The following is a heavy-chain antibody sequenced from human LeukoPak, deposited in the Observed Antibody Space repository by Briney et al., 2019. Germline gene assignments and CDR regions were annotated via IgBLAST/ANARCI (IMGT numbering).Heavy chain of an antibody. CDR1: GYTFTSYD. D-gene: IGHD6-13*01. CDR2: MNPNSGNT. J-gene: IGHJ6*02. CDR3: ARGGYSSSWYVGYYYYDMDV. V-gene: IGHV1-8*01. Sequence: GASVKVSCKASGYTFTSYDINWVRQATGQGLEWMGWMNPNSGNTGYAQKFQGRVTMTRNTSISTAYMELSSLRSEDTAVYYCARGGYSSSWYVGYYYYDMDVWGQGTTVTVSS.